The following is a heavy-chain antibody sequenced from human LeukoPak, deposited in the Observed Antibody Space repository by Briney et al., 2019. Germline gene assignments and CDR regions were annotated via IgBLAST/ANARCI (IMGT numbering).Heavy chain of an antibody. CDR1: GFTFSNYG. CDR2: IRYDGNNK. CDR3: ARDHRYWTNAGSGSYCLHY. J-gene: IGHJ4*02. Sequence: GGSLRLSCAASGFTFSNYGMHWVRQAPGKGLEWVAFIRYDGNNKDYGDSVKGRFTISRDDSKNTLYLEMNSLRAEDTAVYYCARDHRYWTNAGSGSYCLHYWGQGTLVTVSS. V-gene: IGHV3-30*02. D-gene: IGHD3-10*01.